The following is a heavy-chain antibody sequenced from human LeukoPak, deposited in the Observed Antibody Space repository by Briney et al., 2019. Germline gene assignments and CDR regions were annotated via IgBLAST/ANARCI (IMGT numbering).Heavy chain of an antibody. J-gene: IGHJ4*02. CDR1: GYSFTNYA. Sequence: GASVKVSCKASGYSFTNYAMNWVRQAPGQGLEWMGWIHPSTGNPTYAQGFTGRFVFSLDTSVSTTYLQISSLKAEDTAVYFCARAFQSLGGLSLPDYWGQGTLVTVS. CDR2: IHPSTGNP. CDR3: ARAFQSLGGLSLPDY. D-gene: IGHD3-16*02. V-gene: IGHV7-4-1*02.